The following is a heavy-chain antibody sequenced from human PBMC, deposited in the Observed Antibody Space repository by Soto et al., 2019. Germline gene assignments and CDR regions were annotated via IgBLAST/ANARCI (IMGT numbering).Heavy chain of an antibody. J-gene: IGHJ4*02. D-gene: IGHD5-18*01. CDR1: GYTFTGYH. CDR3: ARDRGYSYLTYYFDY. Sequence: QVQLVQSGAEVKKPGASVKVSCKASGYTFTGYHMHWVRQAPGQGLEWMGWINPNSGGTNYAQKFQGWVTMTRDTSISTAYMELSRLRSDDTAVYYCARDRGYSYLTYYFDYWGQGTLVTVSS. V-gene: IGHV1-2*04. CDR2: INPNSGGT.